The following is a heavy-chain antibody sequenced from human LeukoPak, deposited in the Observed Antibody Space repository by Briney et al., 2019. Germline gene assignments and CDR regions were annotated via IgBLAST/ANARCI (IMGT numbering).Heavy chain of an antibody. Sequence: GSLGLSCAASGFTFSSYAMSWIRQPPGKGLEWIGEINHSGSTNYNPSLKSRVTISVDTSKNQFSLKLSSVTAADTAVYYCARRPLEWLLYAYYFDYWGQGTLVTVSS. CDR1: GFTFSSYA. CDR2: INHSGST. J-gene: IGHJ4*02. V-gene: IGHV4-34*01. CDR3: ARRPLEWLLYAYYFDY. D-gene: IGHD3-3*01.